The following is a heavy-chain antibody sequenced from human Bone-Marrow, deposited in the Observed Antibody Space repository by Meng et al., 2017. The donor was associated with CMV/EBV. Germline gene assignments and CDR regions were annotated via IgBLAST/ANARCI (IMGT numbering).Heavy chain of an antibody. CDR2: IYYSGST. J-gene: IGHJ4*02. Sequence: LSLTCTVSGGSISSYYWSWIRQPPGKGLEWIGYIYYSGSTNYNPSLKSRVTISVDTSKNQFSLRLSSVTAADTAVYYCARGRGYSGSRFDYWGQGTLVTVSS. V-gene: IGHV4-59*12. D-gene: IGHD1-26*01. CDR1: GGSISSYY. CDR3: ARGRGYSGSRFDY.